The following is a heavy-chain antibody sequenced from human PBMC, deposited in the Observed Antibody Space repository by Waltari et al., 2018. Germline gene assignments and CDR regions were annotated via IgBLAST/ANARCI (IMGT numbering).Heavy chain of an antibody. CDR3: ARSRRVVVVAATAFDP. CDR1: GYIFTSYA. D-gene: IGHD2-15*01. J-gene: IGHJ5*02. CDR2: INAGNGNT. V-gene: IGHV1-3*01. Sequence: QVQLVQSGAEVKKPGASVKVSCKASGYIFTSYAMHWVRQARGQRLEWLGWINAGNGNTKYSQKFQGRVTITRDTSASTAYMELSSLRSEDTAVYYCARSRRVVVVAATAFDPWGQGTLVTVSS.